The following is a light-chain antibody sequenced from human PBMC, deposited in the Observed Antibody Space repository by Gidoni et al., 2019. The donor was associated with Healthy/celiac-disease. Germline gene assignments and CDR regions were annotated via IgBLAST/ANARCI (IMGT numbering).Light chain of an antibody. CDR1: QSVSSY. Sequence: EIVLTQSPATLSLSPGETATLYCRASQSVSSYLAWYQQKPGQAPRLLIYRASTRATGNPARFSGSGSGTDFTLTISSLEPADFAVYYCQQRSNWPPWAFXQXTKVEIK. CDR2: RAS. V-gene: IGKV3-11*01. J-gene: IGKJ1*01. CDR3: QQRSNWPPWA.